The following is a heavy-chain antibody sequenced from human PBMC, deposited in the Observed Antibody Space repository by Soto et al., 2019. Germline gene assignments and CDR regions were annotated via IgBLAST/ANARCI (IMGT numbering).Heavy chain of an antibody. J-gene: IGHJ4*02. CDR2: IIPILGIA. CDR3: AREALVGKCYDY. V-gene: IGHV1-69*04. Sequence: SVKVSCKASGGTFSSYTISWVRQAPGQGLEWMGRIIPILGIANYAQKFQGRVTMTEDTSTDTAYMELSSLRSEDTTVYYCAREALVGKCYDYWGRGAQVTVSS. CDR1: GGTFSSYT. D-gene: IGHD2-8*02.